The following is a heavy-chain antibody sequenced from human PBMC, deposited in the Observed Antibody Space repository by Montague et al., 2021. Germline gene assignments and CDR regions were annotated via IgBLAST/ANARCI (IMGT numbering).Heavy chain of an antibody. CDR2: VFYSGAT. J-gene: IGHJ4*02. CDR3: ARQGFYESGGFFI. Sequence: ETLSLTCSVSGDSINGWYWSWIRQPPGKGLEWIGSVFYSGATNYNPSLKSRVTMSADTSKNQVSLKVNPVTAADTAVYYCARQGFYESGGFFIWGLGTLVTVSS. D-gene: IGHD3-22*01. CDR1: GDSINGWY. V-gene: IGHV4-59*01.